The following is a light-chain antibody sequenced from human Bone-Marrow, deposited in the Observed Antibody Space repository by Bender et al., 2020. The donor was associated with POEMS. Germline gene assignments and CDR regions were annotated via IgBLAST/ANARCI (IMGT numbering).Light chain of an antibody. J-gene: IGLJ3*02. CDR3: ATWDDSLNGPV. CDR1: SSNVGINL. Sequence: QSVLTQPPSASGTPGQRVTISCSGGSSNVGINLVNWYQQFPGTAPRLLIYSNNERPSGVPDRFSGSKSGTSASLAISGLQSEDEADYYCATWDDSLNGPVFGGGTKLTVL. V-gene: IGLV1-44*01. CDR2: SNN.